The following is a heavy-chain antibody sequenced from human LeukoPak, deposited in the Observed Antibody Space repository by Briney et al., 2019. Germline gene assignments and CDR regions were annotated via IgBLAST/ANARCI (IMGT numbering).Heavy chain of an antibody. CDR3: ARDGCSSTSCYYYYYYYGMDV. CDR2: IWYDGSNK. V-gene: IGHV3-33*08. J-gene: IGHJ6*02. CDR1: GFTFSSYG. D-gene: IGHD2-2*01. Sequence: GGSLRLSCAASGFTFSSYGMHWVRQAPGKGLEWVAVIWYDGSNKYYADSVKGRFTISRDNSKNTLYLQMNSLRAEDTAVYYCARDGCSSTSCYYYYYYYGMDVWGQGTTVTVSS.